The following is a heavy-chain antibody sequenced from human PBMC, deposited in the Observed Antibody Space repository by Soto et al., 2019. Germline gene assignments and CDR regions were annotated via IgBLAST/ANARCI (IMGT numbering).Heavy chain of an antibody. CDR3: ARDSLEYYFDGWFDP. J-gene: IGHJ5*02. V-gene: IGHV3-33*01. Sequence: QVQLVESGGGVVQPGRSLRLSCAASGFTFSSYGMHWVRQAPGKGLEWVAVIWYDGSNKYYADSVKGRFTISRDNSKNTLYLQMNSLRAEDTAVYYCARDSLEYYFDGWFDPWGQGTLVTVSS. D-gene: IGHD3-22*01. CDR1: GFTFSSYG. CDR2: IWYDGSNK.